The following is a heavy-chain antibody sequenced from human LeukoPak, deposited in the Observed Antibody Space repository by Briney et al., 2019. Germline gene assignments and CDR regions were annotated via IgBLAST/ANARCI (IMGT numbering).Heavy chain of an antibody. CDR2: IYYSGST. CDR3: ARSVEGYCSGGSCYSYYYMDV. D-gene: IGHD2-15*01. J-gene: IGHJ6*03. CDR1: GGSISSSSYY. V-gene: IGHV4-39*07. Sequence: SETLSLTCTVSGGSISSSSYYWGWIRQPPGKGLEWIGSIYYSGSTYYNPSLKSRVTISVDTSKNQFSLKLSSVTAADTAVYYCARSVEGYCSGGSCYSYYYMDVWGKGTTVTVSS.